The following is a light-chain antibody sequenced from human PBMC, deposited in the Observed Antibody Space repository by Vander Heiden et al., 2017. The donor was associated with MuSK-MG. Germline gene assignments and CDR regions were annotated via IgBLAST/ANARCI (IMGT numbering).Light chain of an antibody. CDR1: QSITTW. CDR2: DAS. J-gene: IGKJ1*01. CDR3: QQYYTYWT. Sequence: DIQMTQSPSTLSASVGDRVTITCRASQSITTWLAWYQQKSGKAPKLLIYDASTLESGVPSRFSGSVSGTEFTLTISSLQPDDFATYYCQQYYTYWTFGQGTKVASK. V-gene: IGKV1-5*01.